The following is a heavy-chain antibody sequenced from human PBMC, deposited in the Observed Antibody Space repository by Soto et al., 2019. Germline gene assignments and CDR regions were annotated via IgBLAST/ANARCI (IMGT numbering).Heavy chain of an antibody. D-gene: IGHD2-21*01. CDR2: MNPNSGNT. CDR3: ARVYSGVMTQGLQPGFYYMDV. J-gene: IGHJ6*03. Sequence: ASVKVSCKASGYTFTSYDINWVRQATGQGLEWMGWMNPNSGNTGYAQKFQGRVTMTRNTSISTAYMELSSLRSEDTAVYYCARVYSGVMTQGLQPGFYYMDVWGKGTTVTVSS. CDR1: GYTFTSYD. V-gene: IGHV1-8*01.